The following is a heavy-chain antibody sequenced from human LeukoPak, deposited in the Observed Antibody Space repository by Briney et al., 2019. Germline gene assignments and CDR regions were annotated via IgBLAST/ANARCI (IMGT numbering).Heavy chain of an antibody. CDR1: GGSISSYY. V-gene: IGHV4-39*07. CDR3: ARDIIVVVAGNWFDP. D-gene: IGHD2-2*01. J-gene: IGHJ5*02. CDR2: IYYSGST. Sequence: SETLSLTCTVSGGSISSYYWGWIRQPPGKGLEWIGSIYYSGSTYYNPSLKSRVTISVDTSKNQFSLKLSSVTAADTAVYYCARDIIVVVAGNWFDPWGQGTLVTVSS.